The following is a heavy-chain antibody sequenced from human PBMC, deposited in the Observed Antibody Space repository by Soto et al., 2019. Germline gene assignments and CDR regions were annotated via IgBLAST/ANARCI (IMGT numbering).Heavy chain of an antibody. J-gene: IGHJ6*02. D-gene: IGHD3-10*01. CDR1: GPSIRSPSFS. CDR2: IHHSGDT. Sequence: PSETLSLTCTFFGPSIRSPSFSWALLRQPPGKGLEWIGSIHHSGDTYYNPSLRSRVTISVDTSRDQFSLKLNSVTAADTAVYYCARHVFTTVVRGFLITFEYYSGMDVWGQGTTVT. CDR3: ARHVFTTVVRGFLITFEYYSGMDV. V-gene: IGHV4-39*01.